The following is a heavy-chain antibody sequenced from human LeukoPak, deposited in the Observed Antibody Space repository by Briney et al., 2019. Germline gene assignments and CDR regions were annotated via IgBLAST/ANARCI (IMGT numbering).Heavy chain of an antibody. V-gene: IGHV4-4*07. CDR3: ARRIAAAGTYDY. CDR1: GGSISSYY. CDR2: IYTSGST. D-gene: IGHD6-13*01. Sequence: SETLSLTCTVSGGSISSYYWSWIRQPAGKGLEWIGRIYTSGSTNYNPSLKSRVTMSVDTSKNQFSLKLSSVTAADTAMYYCARRIAAAGTYDYWGQGTLVTVSS. J-gene: IGHJ4*02.